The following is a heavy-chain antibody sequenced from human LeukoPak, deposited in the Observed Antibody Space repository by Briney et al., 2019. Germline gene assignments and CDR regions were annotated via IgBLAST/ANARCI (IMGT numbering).Heavy chain of an antibody. CDR3: ARHKSSGSYPLDY. Sequence: SETLSLTCNVTSVSINNNYWNWIRQPPGKGLEWIGSIYYSGSTNYNPSLESRVTISVDTSKNQFSLTLSSVTAADTAVYYCARHKSSGSYPLDYWGQGILVTVSS. V-gene: IGHV4-59*08. CDR1: SVSINNNY. D-gene: IGHD3-22*01. J-gene: IGHJ4*02. CDR2: IYYSGST.